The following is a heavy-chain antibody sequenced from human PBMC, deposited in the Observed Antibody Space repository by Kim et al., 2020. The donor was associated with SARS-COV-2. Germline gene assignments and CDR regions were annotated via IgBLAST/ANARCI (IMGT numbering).Heavy chain of an antibody. V-gene: IGHV4-34*01. J-gene: IGHJ5*02. CDR3: ARSGSSWYLRCWFDP. CDR2: INHSGST. Sequence: SETLSLTCAVYGGSFSGYYWSWIRQPPGKGLEWIGEINHSGSTNYNPSLKSRVTISVDTSKNQFSLKLSSVTAADTAVYYCARSGSSWYLRCWFDPWGQGTLVTVSS. D-gene: IGHD6-13*01. CDR1: GGSFSGYY.